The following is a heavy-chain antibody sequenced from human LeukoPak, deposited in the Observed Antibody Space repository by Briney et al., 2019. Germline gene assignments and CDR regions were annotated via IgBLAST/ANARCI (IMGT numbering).Heavy chain of an antibody. J-gene: IGHJ4*02. D-gene: IGHD1-1*01. CDR3: ANLTPDSTTPTGF. Sequence: PSETLSLTCTVSGGSINSYFWTWIRQPAGKGLEWIGRIYTGGSTNYNPSLKSRVTMSVDTSKSQFSLKLNSVTAADTAVYYCANLTPDSTTPTGFWGRGTLVTVSS. CDR1: GGSINSYF. CDR2: IYTGGST. V-gene: IGHV4-4*07.